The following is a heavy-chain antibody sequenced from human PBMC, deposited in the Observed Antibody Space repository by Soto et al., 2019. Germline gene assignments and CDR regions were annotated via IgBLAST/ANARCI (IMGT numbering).Heavy chain of an antibody. Sequence: EVQLVESGGGLVQPGGSLRLSCEASGLTFSSYWMSWVRQAPGKGLEWVAIIKEDGTEIYYVDSVKGRFTISRDNAKNSRRLQMNSLRAEDTAVYSCERDGDGYNRVAFDIWGQGKMVTVSS. J-gene: IGHJ3*02. CDR1: GLTFSSYW. V-gene: IGHV3-7*04. D-gene: IGHD5-12*01. CDR2: IKEDGTEI. CDR3: ERDGDGYNRVAFDI.